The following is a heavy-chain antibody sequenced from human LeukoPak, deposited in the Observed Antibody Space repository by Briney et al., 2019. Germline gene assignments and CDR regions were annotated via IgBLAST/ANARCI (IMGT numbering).Heavy chain of an antibody. V-gene: IGHV4-59*01. CDR3: ARDLYYDSSGYPLGAFDI. J-gene: IGHJ3*02. D-gene: IGHD3-22*01. CDR1: GGSISSYY. CDR2: IYYSGST. Sequence: SETLSLTCTVSGGSISSYYWSRIRQPPGKGLEWIGYIYYSGSTNYNPSLKSRVTISVDTSKNQFSLKLSSVTAADTAVYYCARDLYYDSSGYPLGAFDIWGQGTMVTVSS.